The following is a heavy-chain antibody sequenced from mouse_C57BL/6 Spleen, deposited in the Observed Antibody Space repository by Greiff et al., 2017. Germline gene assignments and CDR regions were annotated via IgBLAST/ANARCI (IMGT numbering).Heavy chain of an antibody. Sequence: VQLQQSGAELVRPGTSVKVSCKASGYAFTNYLMEWVKQRPGQGLEWIGVINPGGGGTTYNEKFTGQAPLTADKSSSTAYMQLRSLTSEDSAVYYCSTSRINTIVAFDYWGQGTTLTVSS. D-gene: IGHD1-1*01. V-gene: IGHV1-54*01. CDR1: GYAFTNYL. CDR3: STSRINTIVAFDY. CDR2: INPGGGGT. J-gene: IGHJ2*01.